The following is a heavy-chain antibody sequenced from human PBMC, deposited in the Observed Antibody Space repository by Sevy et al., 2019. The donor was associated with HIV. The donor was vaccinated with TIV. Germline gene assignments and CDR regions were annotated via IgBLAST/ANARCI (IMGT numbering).Heavy chain of an antibody. D-gene: IGHD2-15*01. Sequence: GSLRLSCTVSGGSISSYYWSWIRQPAGKGLEWIGRIYTSGSTNYNPSLKSRVTMSVDTSKNQFSLKLSSVTAADTAVYYCAREVVVVVATYYYYYGMDVWGQGTTVTVSS. CDR2: IYTSGST. CDR1: GGSISSYY. V-gene: IGHV4-4*07. J-gene: IGHJ6*02. CDR3: AREVVVVVATYYYYYGMDV.